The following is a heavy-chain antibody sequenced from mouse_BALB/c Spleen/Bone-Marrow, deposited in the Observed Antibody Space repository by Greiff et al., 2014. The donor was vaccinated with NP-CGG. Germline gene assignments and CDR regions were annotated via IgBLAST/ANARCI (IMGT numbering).Heavy chain of an antibody. V-gene: IGHV5-12-2*01. CDR3: ARRGGSRGYYFDY. D-gene: IGHD1-1*01. CDR1: GFTFSSYT. Sequence: EVKVEESGGGLVQPGGSLKLSCAASGFTFSSYTMSWVRQTPEKRLEWVAYISNGGGSTYYPDTVKGRFTISRDNAKNTLYLQMSSLKSEDTAMYYCARRGGSRGYYFDYWGQGTTLTVSS. J-gene: IGHJ2*01. CDR2: ISNGGGST.